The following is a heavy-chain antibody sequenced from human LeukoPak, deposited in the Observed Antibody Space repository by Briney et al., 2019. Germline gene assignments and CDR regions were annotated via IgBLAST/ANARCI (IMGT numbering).Heavy chain of an antibody. V-gene: IGHV3-23*01. J-gene: IGHJ4*02. CDR3: AKRTRDGFNTPIDF. CDR2: ISYIDVEA. CDR1: GFTLSNYA. Sequence: GGSLRLSCAASGFTLSNYAMNWVRQAPGKGLEWVSGISYIDVEAYYADSVKGRFTISSDNSMNTLYLQMNSLTVEDTAVYYCAKRTRDGFNTPIDFWGQGTLVTVS. D-gene: IGHD5-24*01.